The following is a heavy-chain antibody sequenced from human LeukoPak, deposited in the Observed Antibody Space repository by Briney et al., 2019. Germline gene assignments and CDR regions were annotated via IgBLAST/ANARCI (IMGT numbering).Heavy chain of an antibody. J-gene: IGHJ4*02. CDR2: IYYSGST. CDR1: GGSISSSSYY. Sequence: SETLSLTCTVSGGSISSSSYYWGWIRQPPGKGLEWIGSIYYSGSTYYNPSLKSRVTISVDTSKNQFSLKLSSVTAADTAVYYCARPLVATITGFDYWGQGTLVTVSS. CDR3: ARPLVATITGFDY. V-gene: IGHV4-39*01. D-gene: IGHD5-24*01.